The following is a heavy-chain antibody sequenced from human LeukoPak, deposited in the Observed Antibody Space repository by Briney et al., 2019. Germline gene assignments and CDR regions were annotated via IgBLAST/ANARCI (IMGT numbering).Heavy chain of an antibody. D-gene: IGHD6-19*01. CDR3: ARVDKSGGWSSHNDY. Sequence: QPGGSLRLSCAASGFTVSSNYMSWVRQAPGKGLEWVSVIYSGGSTYYADSVKGRFTISRDNSKNTLYLQMNSLRAEDTAVYYCARVDKSGGWSSHNDYWGQGTLVTVSS. CDR1: GFTVSSNY. V-gene: IGHV3-53*01. CDR2: IYSGGST. J-gene: IGHJ4*02.